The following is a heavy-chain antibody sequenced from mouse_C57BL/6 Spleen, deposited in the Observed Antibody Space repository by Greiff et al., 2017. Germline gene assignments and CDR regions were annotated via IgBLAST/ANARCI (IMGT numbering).Heavy chain of an antibody. J-gene: IGHJ2*01. CDR3: AKNYRDYYGSSYDVFYFDY. Sequence: QVQLQQSGPGLVQPSQSLSITCTVSGFSLTSYGVHWVRQSPGKGLEWLGVIWRGGSTDYNAAFMSRLSITKDNTKSQVFFKMNSLQADDTAIYYCAKNYRDYYGSSYDVFYFDYWGQGTTLTVSS. CDR1: GFSLTSYG. D-gene: IGHD1-1*01. V-gene: IGHV2-5*01. CDR2: IWRGGST.